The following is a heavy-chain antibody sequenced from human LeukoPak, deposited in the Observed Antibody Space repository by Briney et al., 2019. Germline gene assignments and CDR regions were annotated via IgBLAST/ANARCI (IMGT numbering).Heavy chain of an antibody. J-gene: IGHJ4*02. V-gene: IGHV3-53*01. Sequence: GGSLRLSCAASGFTVSSNYMSWVRQAPGKGLEWVSVIYSGGSTYYADSVKGRFTISRDNSKNTLYLQMNSLRAEDTAVYYCAREGYSYRGFDYWGQGTLVTVSS. CDR3: AREGYSYRGFDY. D-gene: IGHD5-18*01. CDR2: IYSGGST. CDR1: GFTVSSNY.